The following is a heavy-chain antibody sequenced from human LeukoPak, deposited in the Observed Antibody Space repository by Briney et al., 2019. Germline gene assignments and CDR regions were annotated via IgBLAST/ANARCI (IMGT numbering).Heavy chain of an antibody. Sequence: PGGSLRLSCAASGFTFSSYGMHWVRQAPGKGLEWVAFIRYDGSNKYYADSVKGRFTISRDNSKNTLYLQMNSLRAEDTAVYYCAKDSTYYYGSGSYYNLDYWGQGNLVTVSS. CDR2: IRYDGSNK. CDR1: GFTFSSYG. J-gene: IGHJ4*02. CDR3: AKDSTYYYGSGSYYNLDY. D-gene: IGHD3-10*01. V-gene: IGHV3-30*02.